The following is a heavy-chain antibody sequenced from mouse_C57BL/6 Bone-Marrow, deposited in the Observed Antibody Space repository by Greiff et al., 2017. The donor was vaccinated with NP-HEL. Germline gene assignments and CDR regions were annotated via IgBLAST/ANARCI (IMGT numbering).Heavy chain of an antibody. CDR1: GFNIKDDY. Sequence: EVQLQQSGAELVRPGASVKLSCTVSGFNIKDDYMHWVKQRPEQGLEWIGWIDPENGDTEYASKFQGKATITADTSSNTAYLQLSRLTSENTAIYYGTAGGSSPYAMDYWGQGTSVTVSS. D-gene: IGHD1-1*01. V-gene: IGHV14-4*01. J-gene: IGHJ4*01. CDR3: TAGGSSPYAMDY. CDR2: IDPENGDT.